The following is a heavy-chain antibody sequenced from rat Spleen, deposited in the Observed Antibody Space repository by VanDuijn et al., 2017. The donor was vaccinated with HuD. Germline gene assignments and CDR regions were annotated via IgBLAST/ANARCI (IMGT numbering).Heavy chain of an antibody. CDR1: GFTFSNYY. Sequence: EVQLVESGGGLVQPGRSMKLSCAASGFTFSNYYMAWVRQAPTKGLEWVATIVYDGSSTYYRDSVKGRFTVSRDNAKSTLSLQMDSLRSEDTATYYCVRQDTSGYSNWFAYWGQGTLVSVSS. CDR2: IVYDGSST. J-gene: IGHJ3*01. CDR3: VRQDTSGYSNWFAY. D-gene: IGHD4-3*01. V-gene: IGHV5-7*01.